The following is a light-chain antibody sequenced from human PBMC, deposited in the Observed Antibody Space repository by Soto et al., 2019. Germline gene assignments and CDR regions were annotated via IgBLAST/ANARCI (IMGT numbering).Light chain of an antibody. CDR3: PHCNCYLWP. CDR1: ESISKW. V-gene: IGKV1-5*01. CDR2: DAS. Sequence: DVKTIPSRSSLSASVKDRVSIPCRASESISKWLAWYQQKPGKAPELLISDASSLESGVPSRFSGSGSGTEFTLTISSLQPDDFATYYCPHCNCYLWPFGQVAKV. J-gene: IGKJ1*01.